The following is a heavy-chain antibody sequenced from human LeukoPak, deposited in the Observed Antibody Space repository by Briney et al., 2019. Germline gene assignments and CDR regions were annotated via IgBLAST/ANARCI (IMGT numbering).Heavy chain of an antibody. CDR1: GGSFSGYY. CDR3: ARGLSYGSNSGKLDY. D-gene: IGHD4-23*01. J-gene: IGHJ4*02. Sequence: SETLSLTCAVYGGSFSGYYWRWIRQPPGKGLEWIGEINHSGSTNYNPSLKSRVTISVDTSKNQFSLKLSSVTAADTAVYYCARGLSYGSNSGKLDYWGQGTLVTVSS. CDR2: INHSGST. V-gene: IGHV4-34*01.